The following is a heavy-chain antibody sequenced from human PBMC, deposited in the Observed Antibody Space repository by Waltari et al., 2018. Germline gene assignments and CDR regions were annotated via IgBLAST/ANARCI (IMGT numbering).Heavy chain of an antibody. J-gene: IGHJ4*02. V-gene: IGHV4-59*01. D-gene: IGHD3-9*01. Sequence: QVQLQESGPGLVKPSETLSLTCTVSGGSISSYYWSWIRPPPGKGLEWIGYIYYSGSTNYNPSLKSRVTISVDTSKNQFSLKLSSVTAADTAVYYCARAHYDILTGYLYYFDYWGQGTLVTVSS. CDR3: ARAHYDILTGYLYYFDY. CDR2: IYYSGST. CDR1: GGSISSYY.